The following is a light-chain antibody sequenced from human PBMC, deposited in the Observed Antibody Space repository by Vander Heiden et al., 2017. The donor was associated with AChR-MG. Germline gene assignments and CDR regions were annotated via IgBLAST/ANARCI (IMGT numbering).Light chain of an antibody. V-gene: IGKV1-5*03. CDR3: QQYNTYPWT. CDR2: KAS. Sequence: DIQMTQSPSTLSASVGDRVTITCRASQSISNWLAWFQQKPGKAPNLLIYKASSLESGVPSTFSGSGSGTEFTLTISSLQPGDFATYYCQQYNTYPWTFGQGTKVEIK. CDR1: QSISNW. J-gene: IGKJ1*01.